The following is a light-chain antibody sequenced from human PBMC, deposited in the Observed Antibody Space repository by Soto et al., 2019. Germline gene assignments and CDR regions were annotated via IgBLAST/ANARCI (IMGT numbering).Light chain of an antibody. V-gene: IGLV2-11*01. Sequence: QSALTPPRPVSRSPAQSVTISCTGTSSDVGVYNYVSWYQQYPGKAPKIMIYDISKRPSGVPDRFSGSKSDNTASLTISGLQAEDEADYYCCSYAGSYTFVFGIGTKVTVL. CDR1: SSDVGVYNY. CDR3: CSYAGSYTFV. CDR2: DIS. J-gene: IGLJ1*01.